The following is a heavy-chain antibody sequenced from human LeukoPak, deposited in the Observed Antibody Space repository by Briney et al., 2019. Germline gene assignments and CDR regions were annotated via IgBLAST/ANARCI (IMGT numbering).Heavy chain of an antibody. CDR3: ARVESDIVVVPAATATNDY. V-gene: IGHV3-21*01. CDR1: GFTFNSYS. D-gene: IGHD2-2*01. CDR2: ISSSSSYI. J-gene: IGHJ4*02. Sequence: PGGSLRLSCAASGFTFNSYSMNWVRQAPGKGLEWVSSISSSSSYIYYADSVKGRFTISRDNAKNSLYLQMNSLRAEDTAVYYCARVESDIVVVPAATATNDYWGQGTLVTVSS.